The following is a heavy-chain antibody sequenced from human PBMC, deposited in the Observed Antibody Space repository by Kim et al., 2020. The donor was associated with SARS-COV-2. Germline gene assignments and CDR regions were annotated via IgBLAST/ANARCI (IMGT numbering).Heavy chain of an antibody. CDR2: IKQDGSEK. CDR3: ARAMVWSFSGSYNY. V-gene: IGHV3-7*03. CDR1: GFTFSSYW. Sequence: GGSLRLSCAASGFTFSSYWMSWVRQAPGKGLEWVANIKQDGSEKYYVDSVKGRFTISRDNAKNSLYLQMNSLRAEDTAVYYCARAMVWSFSGSYNYWGQGTLVTVSS. J-gene: IGHJ4*02. D-gene: IGHD1-26*01.